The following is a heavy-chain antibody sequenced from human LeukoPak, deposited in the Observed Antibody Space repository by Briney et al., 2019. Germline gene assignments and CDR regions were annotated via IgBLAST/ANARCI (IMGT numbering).Heavy chain of an antibody. CDR2: IYSGGST. CDR3: ARDPRYYDFWSGWDMDV. V-gene: IGHV3-53*01. J-gene: IGHJ6*03. CDR1: GFTVSSSY. Sequence: GGSLRLSCAASGFTVSSSYMSWVRQAPGKGLEWVSVIYSGGSTYYADSVKGRFTISRDNSKNTLYLQMNSLRAEDTAVYYCARDPRYYDFWSGWDMDVWGKGTTVTVSS. D-gene: IGHD3-3*01.